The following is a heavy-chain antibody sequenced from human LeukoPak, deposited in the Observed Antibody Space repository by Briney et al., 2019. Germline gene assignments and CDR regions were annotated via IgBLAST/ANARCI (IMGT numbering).Heavy chain of an antibody. V-gene: IGHV3-7*01. Sequence: GGSLRLSCTASGSSFDSHYMSWVRQAPGKGLEWVAAISQAGSAKYYVDSVKGRFTISRDNAKNSLHVQMNSLRVEDTAVYYCARLQPYAFALWSQGTAVTVSA. D-gene: IGHD4-11*01. CDR2: ISQAGSAK. J-gene: IGHJ3*01. CDR1: GSSFDSHY. CDR3: ARLQPYAFAL.